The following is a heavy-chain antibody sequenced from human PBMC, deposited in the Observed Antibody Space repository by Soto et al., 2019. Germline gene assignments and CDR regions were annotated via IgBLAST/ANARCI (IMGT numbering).Heavy chain of an antibody. CDR1: GGSVSSSDYY. J-gene: IGHJ4*02. CDR3: ARGGGYYGSGAYYRGYFDH. Sequence: SETLSLTCTVSGGSVSSSDYYWSWIRQPPGKGLEWIGHIYYSGSTSFNPSLKSRVIITRDKSANTAFMQLTSLTSEDTALYYCARGGGYYGSGAYYRGYFDHWGLGTLVTVSS. D-gene: IGHD3-10*01. CDR2: IYYSGST. V-gene: IGHV4-61*08.